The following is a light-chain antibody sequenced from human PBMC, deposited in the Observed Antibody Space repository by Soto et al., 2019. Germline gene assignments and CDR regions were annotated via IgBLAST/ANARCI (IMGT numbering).Light chain of an antibody. CDR1: QTISSSY. J-gene: IGKJ1*01. V-gene: IGKV3-20*01. CDR2: RTS. CDR3: QQYDTSPRT. Sequence: EIVLTQSPGTLSLSPGERATLSCRASQTISSSYLARYQQKTGQAPRLLIYRTSNRATGIPDRFSGSGSGTDFTLTISRLEPEDFAVYCCQQYDTSPRTFGQGTKVEIK.